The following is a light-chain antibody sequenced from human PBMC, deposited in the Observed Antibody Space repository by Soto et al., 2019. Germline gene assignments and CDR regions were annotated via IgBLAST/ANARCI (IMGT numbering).Light chain of an antibody. CDR2: AAS. V-gene: IGKV1-39*01. CDR1: QSISTY. J-gene: IGKJ1*01. Sequence: DIPMTQSPSSLSASVEDRVTITCRASQSISTYLNWYQQKPGKAPNLLIYAASSLQSGVPSRFSGSGSGTDFTLTISSLQVEDFATYYCQQSYSTPRTFGQGTKVEVK. CDR3: QQSYSTPRT.